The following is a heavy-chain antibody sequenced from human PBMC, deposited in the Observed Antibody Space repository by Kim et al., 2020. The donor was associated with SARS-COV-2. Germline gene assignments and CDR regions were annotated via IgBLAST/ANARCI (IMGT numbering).Heavy chain of an antibody. J-gene: IGHJ5*02. CDR1: GGSFSGYY. Sequence: SETLSLTCAVYGGSFSGYYWSWIRQPPGKGLEWIGEINHSGSTNYNPSLKSRVTISVDTSKNQFSLKLSSVTAADTAVYYCARAGYSSGWYGDTNWFDP. CDR2: INHSGST. V-gene: IGHV4-34*01. CDR3: ARAGYSSGWYGDTNWFDP. D-gene: IGHD6-19*01.